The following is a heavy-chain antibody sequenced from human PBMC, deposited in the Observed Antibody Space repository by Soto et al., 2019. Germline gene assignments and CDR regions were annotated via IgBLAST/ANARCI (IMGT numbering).Heavy chain of an antibody. CDR3: ARRHPPGFGENDACDI. D-gene: IGHD3-10*01. J-gene: IGHJ3*02. V-gene: IGHV1-69*02. Sequence: QVQLVQSGAEVKKPGSSVKVSCKASGGTFSSYTISWVRQAPGQGLEWLGRIIPILGIANYAQKFQGRVTITADKSTSTAYMELSSLRSEDTAVYYCARRHPPGFGENDACDIWGQGTMVTVSS. CDR2: IIPILGIA. CDR1: GGTFSSYT.